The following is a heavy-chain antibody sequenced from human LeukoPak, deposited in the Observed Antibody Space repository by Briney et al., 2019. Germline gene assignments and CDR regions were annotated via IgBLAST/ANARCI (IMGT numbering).Heavy chain of an antibody. J-gene: IGHJ5*02. CDR1: GYSFTSYW. Sequence: GESLKISCKGSGYSFTSYWISWVRQMPGKGLEWMGRIDPSDSYTNYSPSFQGQVTISADKSISTAYLQWSSLKASDTAIYYCARHQSSGYKWFDPWGQGTLVTVSS. CDR3: ARHQSSGYKWFDP. D-gene: IGHD2-2*01. V-gene: IGHV5-10-1*04. CDR2: IDPSDSYT.